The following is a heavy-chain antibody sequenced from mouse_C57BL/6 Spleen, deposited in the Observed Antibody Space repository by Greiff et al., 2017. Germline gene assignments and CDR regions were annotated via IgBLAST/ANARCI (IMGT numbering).Heavy chain of an antibody. CDR3: ARITPFWYFDV. J-gene: IGHJ1*03. CDR2: INPNNGGT. Sequence: EVQLQHSGPELVKPGASVKISCKASGYTFTDYYMNWVKQSHGKRLEWIGDINPNNGGTSYNQKFTGKATLIVDKSSSTAFMELRSLTSEDSAVDYCARITPFWYFDVWGTGTTVTVSS. CDR1: GYTFTDYY. D-gene: IGHD1-1*01. V-gene: IGHV1-26*01.